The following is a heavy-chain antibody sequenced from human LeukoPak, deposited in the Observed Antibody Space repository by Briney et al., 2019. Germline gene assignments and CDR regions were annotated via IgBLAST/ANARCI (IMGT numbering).Heavy chain of an antibody. CDR1: GGSISSYY. CDR3: ARRITIFGVVDH. D-gene: IGHD3-3*01. CDR2: IYYSGST. V-gene: IGHV4-59*01. Sequence: SETLSLTCTVSGGSISSYYWSWIRQPPGKGLEWIGYIYYSGSTNYNPSLKRRVTISVGTSKNQFSLKLSSVTAADTAVYYCARRITIFGVVDHWGQGTLVTVSS. J-gene: IGHJ5*02.